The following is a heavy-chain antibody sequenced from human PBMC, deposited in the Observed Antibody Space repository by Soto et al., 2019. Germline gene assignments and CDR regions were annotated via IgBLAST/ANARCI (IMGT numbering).Heavy chain of an antibody. J-gene: IGHJ5*02. CDR3: ARDNGYGSIGWFDP. CDR1: GGSISSYY. V-gene: IGHV4-59*01. Sequence: PSETRSLTCTVSGGSISSYYWSWIRQPPGKGLEWIGYIYYSGSTNYNPSLKSRVTISVDTSKNQFSLKLSSVTAADTAVYYCARDNGYGSIGWFDPWGQGTLVTVSS. D-gene: IGHD3-10*01. CDR2: IYYSGST.